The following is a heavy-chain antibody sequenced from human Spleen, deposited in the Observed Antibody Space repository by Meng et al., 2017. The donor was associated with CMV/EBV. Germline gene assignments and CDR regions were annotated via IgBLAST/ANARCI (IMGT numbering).Heavy chain of an antibody. CDR2: IYPEDSDA. CDR1: GCGFASYW. Sequence: SGCGFASYWSDWVREMPGRGLRWVGIIYPEDSDATCGPSCQGHVTISADTSISTVYLRWNSLKTSDTAMYYCARLALVRLSGNWFDPWGQGTLVTVSS. CDR3: ARLALVRLSGNWFDP. D-gene: IGHD3-10*01. V-gene: IGHV5-51*01. J-gene: IGHJ5*02.